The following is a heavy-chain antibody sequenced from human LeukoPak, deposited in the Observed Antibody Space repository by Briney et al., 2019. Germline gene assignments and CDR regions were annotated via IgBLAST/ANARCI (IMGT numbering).Heavy chain of an antibody. J-gene: IGHJ4*02. CDR3: ARDRHYYDSSGYFLYFDY. CDR1: GGSFSGYY. CDR2: INHSGST. Sequence: PSETLSLTCAVYGGSFSGYYWSWIRQPPGKGLEWIGEINHSGSTNYNPSLKSRVTISVDTSKNQFSLKLSSVTAADTAVYYCARDRHYYDSSGYFLYFDYWGQGTLVTVSS. V-gene: IGHV4-34*01. D-gene: IGHD3-22*01.